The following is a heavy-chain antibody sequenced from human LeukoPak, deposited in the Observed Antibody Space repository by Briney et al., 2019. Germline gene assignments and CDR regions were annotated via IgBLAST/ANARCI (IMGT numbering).Heavy chain of an antibody. V-gene: IGHV4-4*07. CDR1: GGSISSYY. D-gene: IGHD6-13*01. Sequence: PSETLSLTCTVSGGSISSYYWSWIRQPAGKGLEWIGRIYTSGSTNYNPSLKSRVTMSVDTSKNQFSLKLSSVTAADTAVYYCARDPYSSSWYSGDNWFDPWGQGTLVTVSS. CDR2: IYTSGST. CDR3: ARDPYSSSWYSGDNWFDP. J-gene: IGHJ5*02.